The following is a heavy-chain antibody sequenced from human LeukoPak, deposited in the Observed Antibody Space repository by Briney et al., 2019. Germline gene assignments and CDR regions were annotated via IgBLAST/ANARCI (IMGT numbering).Heavy chain of an antibody. CDR3: AHSITMVRGVIITNYYYYGMDV. V-gene: IGHV2-5*01. Sequence: SGPTLVKPTQTLTLTCTFSGFSLSTSGVGVGWIRQPPGKALEWLALIYWNDDKRYSPSLKSRLTTTKDTSKNQVVLTMTNMDPVDTATYYCAHSITMVRGVIITNYYYYGMDVWGQGTTVTVSS. CDR1: GFSLSTSGVG. CDR2: IYWNDDK. J-gene: IGHJ6*02. D-gene: IGHD3-10*01.